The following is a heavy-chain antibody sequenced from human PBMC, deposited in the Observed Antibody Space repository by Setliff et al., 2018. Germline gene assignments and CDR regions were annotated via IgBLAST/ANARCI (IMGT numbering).Heavy chain of an antibody. V-gene: IGHV1-69*13. J-gene: IGHJ3*02. CDR1: GDTFSSSA. D-gene: IGHD6-13*01. Sequence: SVKVSCKASGDTFSSSAISWVRQAPGQGLEWMGGIIPIFGTANYAQKFQGRVTITADESTSTAYMELRSLRSDDTAVYYCARAPAYSSTPGSYAFDIWGQGTMVTVSS. CDR2: IIPIFGTA. CDR3: ARAPAYSSTPGSYAFDI.